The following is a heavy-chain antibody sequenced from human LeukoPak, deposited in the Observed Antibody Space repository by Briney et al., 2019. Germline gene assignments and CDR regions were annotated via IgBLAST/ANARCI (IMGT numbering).Heavy chain of an antibody. CDR1: GGSISSSSYY. V-gene: IGHV4-39*07. D-gene: IGHD3-22*01. CDR3: ARGSVMVINRAPRWSFDY. J-gene: IGHJ4*02. CDR2: IYYSGST. Sequence: SETLSLTCTVSGGSISSSSYYWGWIRQPPGKGLEWIGSIYYSGSTYYNPSLKSRVTISVDTSKNQFSLKLSSVTAADTAVYYCARGSVMVINRAPRWSFDYWGQGTLVTVSS.